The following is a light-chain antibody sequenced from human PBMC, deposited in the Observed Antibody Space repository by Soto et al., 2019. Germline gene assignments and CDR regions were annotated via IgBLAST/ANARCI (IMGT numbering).Light chain of an antibody. CDR1: QSISNW. V-gene: IGKV1-5*01. J-gene: IGKJ2*01. CDR2: DAS. Sequence: DIQMTQSPSTLSASVGDSVTISCRASQSISNWLAWYQQKPVKAPKLLIYDASTLEDGAPSRFSGSGSGTEFSLTISSLRPDDFVTYYCQQYNTYFYTFGQGTRLEIK. CDR3: QQYNTYFYT.